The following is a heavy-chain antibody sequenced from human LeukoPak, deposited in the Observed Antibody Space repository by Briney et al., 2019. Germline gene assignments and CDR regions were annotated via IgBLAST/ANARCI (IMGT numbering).Heavy chain of an antibody. CDR1: GFTFTKSA. D-gene: IGHD4-11*01. J-gene: IGHJ6*02. CDR2: IIVGSGNT. CDR3: AAGLRGPTVTGKYYYYGMDV. Sequence: GASVTVSCKASGFTFTKSALQWVRQARGQGLEWIGWIIVGSGNTDYAQKFQERVTITRDMFTSTAYMELSSLRSEDTAVYYCAAGLRGPTVTGKYYYYGMDVWGQGTTVTVSS. V-gene: IGHV1-58*01.